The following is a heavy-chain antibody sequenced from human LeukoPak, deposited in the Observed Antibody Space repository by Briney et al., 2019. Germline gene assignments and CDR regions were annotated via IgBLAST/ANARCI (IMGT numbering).Heavy chain of an antibody. CDR3: ARGYSGSSRGGFDY. CDR2: IYYSGST. CDR1: GGSISRYY. J-gene: IGHJ4*02. D-gene: IGHD1-26*01. Sequence: SETLSLTCTVSGGSISRYYWSWIRQPPGKGLEWIGYIYYSGSTNYNPSLKSRVTISVDTSKNQFSLKLSSVTAADTAVYYCARGYSGSSRGGFDYWGQGTLVTVSS. V-gene: IGHV4-59*08.